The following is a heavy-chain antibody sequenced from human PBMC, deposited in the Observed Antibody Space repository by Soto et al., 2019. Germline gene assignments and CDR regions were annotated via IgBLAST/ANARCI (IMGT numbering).Heavy chain of an antibody. Sequence: VQLVESGGGVVQPGRSLRLSCAASGFTFSSYGMHWVRQAPGKGLEWVAVISYDGSNKYYADSVKGRFTISRDNSKNTLYLQMNSLRAEDTAVYYCAKEMDKGAFDIWGQGTMVTVSS. J-gene: IGHJ3*02. CDR1: GFTFSSYG. V-gene: IGHV3-30*18. CDR2: ISYDGSNK. D-gene: IGHD2-2*03. CDR3: AKEMDKGAFDI.